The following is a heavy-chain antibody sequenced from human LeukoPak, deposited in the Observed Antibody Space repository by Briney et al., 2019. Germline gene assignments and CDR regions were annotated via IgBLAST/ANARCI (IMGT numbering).Heavy chain of an antibody. CDR2: INPNSGGT. CDR3: ARGGSGSYFSWLDP. V-gene: IGHV1-2*02. D-gene: IGHD3-10*01. CDR1: GYTFTGYY. J-gene: IGHJ5*02. Sequence: GASVKVSCKASGYTFTGYYIHWVRQAPGQGLECVGWINPNSGGTNYAQKFQGRVTMTRGTSISTAYMELSRLRSDDTAVYYCARGGSGSYFSWLDPWGQGTLVTVSS.